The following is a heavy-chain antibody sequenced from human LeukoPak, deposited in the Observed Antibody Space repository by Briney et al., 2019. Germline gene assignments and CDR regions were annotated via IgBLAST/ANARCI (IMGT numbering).Heavy chain of an antibody. CDR1: GFTFSSYA. D-gene: IGHD2-2*01. CDR2: ISYDGSNK. Sequence: GRSLRLSCAASGFTFSSYAMHWVRQAPGKGLGWVAVISYDGSNKYYADSVKGRFTISRDNSKNTLYLQMNSLRAEDTAVYYCARDRVVPAVYYYYGMDVWGQGTTVTVSS. CDR3: ARDRVVPAVYYYYGMDV. V-gene: IGHV3-30*04. J-gene: IGHJ6*02.